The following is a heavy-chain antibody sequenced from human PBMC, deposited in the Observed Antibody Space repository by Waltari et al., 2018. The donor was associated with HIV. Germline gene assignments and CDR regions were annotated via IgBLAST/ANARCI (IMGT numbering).Heavy chain of an antibody. J-gene: IGHJ4*02. V-gene: IGHV1-8*01. CDR1: GYTFTNYD. CDR3: SRGRGYSYGYSDL. CDR2: INPNSGNT. Sequence: QVQLVQSGAEVRKPGASVKVSCKASGYTFTNYDINWVRQAPGQGLGWMGWINPNSGNTGYAQKFQGRVTMTRDTSRSTAYMELTSLTSEDTAVYHCSRGRGYSYGYSDLWGQGTLVTVSS. D-gene: IGHD5-18*01.